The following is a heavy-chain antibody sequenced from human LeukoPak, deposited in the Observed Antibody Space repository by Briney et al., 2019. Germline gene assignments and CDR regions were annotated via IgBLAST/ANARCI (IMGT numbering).Heavy chain of an antibody. Sequence: GGSLRLSCAASGFTFSNYWMRWVRQTPGKGVEWVANIKQDGSEKHYVDSVKGRFTISRDNAKNSLYLQMSNLRAEDTAVYYCASNWNYVRGYGMDVWGQGTTVTVSS. D-gene: IGHD1-7*01. J-gene: IGHJ6*02. V-gene: IGHV3-7*01. CDR2: IKQDGSEK. CDR3: ASNWNYVRGYGMDV. CDR1: GFTFSNYW.